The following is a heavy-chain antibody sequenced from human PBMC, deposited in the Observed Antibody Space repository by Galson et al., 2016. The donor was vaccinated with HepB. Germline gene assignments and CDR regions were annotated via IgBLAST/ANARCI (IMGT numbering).Heavy chain of an antibody. Sequence: SLRLSCAASGFTFSIHDMNWVRQAPGKGLEWVSNIHYSGEKTFYANSVKGRFTILRDNSRNTLHPQMNSLRAEDTAVYYCVKDPNWESGFWGLGTLVTVSS. CDR3: VKDPNWESGF. J-gene: IGHJ4*02. CDR1: GFTFSIHD. V-gene: IGHV3-23*01. D-gene: IGHD7-27*01. CDR2: IHYSGEKT.